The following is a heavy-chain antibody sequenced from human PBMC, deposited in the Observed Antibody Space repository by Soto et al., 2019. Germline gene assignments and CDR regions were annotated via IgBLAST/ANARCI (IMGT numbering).Heavy chain of an antibody. J-gene: IGHJ4*02. CDR1: GGIFSTYA. CDR3: ARDRDDYGSGNYYNRIAF. Sequence: QVQLVQSGAEVKKPGSSVKVSCKASGGIFSTYAISWLRQAPGQGLEWMGGIITLFGTPNYAQRFQGRVTSTSDESTRTAYMELSRLRSEDTAVYYCARDRDDYGSGNYYNRIAFWGQGTLITVSS. V-gene: IGHV1-69*01. CDR2: IITLFGTP. D-gene: IGHD3-10*01.